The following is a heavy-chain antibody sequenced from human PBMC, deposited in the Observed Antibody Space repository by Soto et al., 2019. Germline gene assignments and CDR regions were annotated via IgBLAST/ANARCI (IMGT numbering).Heavy chain of an antibody. V-gene: IGHV6-1*01. D-gene: IGHD6-19*01. J-gene: IGHJ4*02. CDR1: GDSVSSNSVA. CDR3: ARFGSGWWFDY. CDR2: TFYRSKWYN. Sequence: PSQTLSLTCAISGDSVSSNSVAWNWIRQSPSRGLEWLGRTFYRSKWYNDYAVSVKSRITINPDTSKKQFSLQLNSVTTEDTDGYYCARFGSGWWFDYWGQGTLVTVSS.